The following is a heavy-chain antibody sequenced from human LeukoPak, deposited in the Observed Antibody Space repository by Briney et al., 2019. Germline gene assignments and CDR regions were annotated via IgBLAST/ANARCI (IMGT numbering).Heavy chain of an antibody. V-gene: IGHV4-4*02. CDR1: CVSISSINW. Sequence: SETLSLTCAVSCVSISSINWWSWVRQPPGKGLEWIGEIYHSGSTNYNPSLKSRVTISVDKSKNQFSLKLSSVTAADTAVYYCARRGFNDAFDIWGQGTMVTVSS. CDR2: IYHSGST. J-gene: IGHJ3*02. CDR3: ARRGFNDAFDI.